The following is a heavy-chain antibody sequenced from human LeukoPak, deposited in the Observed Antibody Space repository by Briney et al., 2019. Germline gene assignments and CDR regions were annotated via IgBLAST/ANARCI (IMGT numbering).Heavy chain of an antibody. CDR2: TIPIFGTA. D-gene: IGHD1-7*01. J-gene: IGHJ5*02. CDR1: GGTFSSYA. CDR3: ARDRYNWNYEGGNWFDP. Sequence: GASVKVSCKASGGTFSSYAISWVRQAPGQGLEWMGRTIPIFGTANYAQKFQGRVTITTDESTSTAYMELSSLRSEDTAVYYCARDRYNWNYEGGNWFDPWGQGTLVTVSS. V-gene: IGHV1-69*05.